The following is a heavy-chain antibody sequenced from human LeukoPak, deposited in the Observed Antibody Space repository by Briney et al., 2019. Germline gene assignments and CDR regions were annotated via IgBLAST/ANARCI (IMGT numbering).Heavy chain of an antibody. CDR2: ISSSSSYI. V-gene: IGHV3-21*01. D-gene: IGHD6-13*01. CDR1: GFSFSSYW. J-gene: IGHJ4*02. Sequence: GGSLRLSCAASGFSFSSYWMSWVRQAPGKGLEWVSSISSSSSYIYYADSVKGRFTISRDNAKNSLYLQMNSLRAEDTAVYYCARGDIAAAGTSYYWGQGTLVTVSS. CDR3: ARGDIAAAGTSYY.